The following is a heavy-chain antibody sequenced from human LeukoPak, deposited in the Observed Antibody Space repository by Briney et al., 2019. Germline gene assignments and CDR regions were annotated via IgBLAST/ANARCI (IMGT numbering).Heavy chain of an antibody. CDR3: ARTYCSSTSCGFDY. Sequence: SETLSLTCTVSGGSISGYYWSWIRQPPGKGLEWIGYIYYSGSTNYNPSLKSRVTISVDTSKNQFSLKLSSVTAADTAVYYCARTYCSSTSCGFDYWGQGTLVTVSS. CDR1: GGSISGYY. CDR2: IYYSGST. J-gene: IGHJ4*02. V-gene: IGHV4-59*01. D-gene: IGHD2-2*01.